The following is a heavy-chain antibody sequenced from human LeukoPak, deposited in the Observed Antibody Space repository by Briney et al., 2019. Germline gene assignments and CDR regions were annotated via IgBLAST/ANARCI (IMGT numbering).Heavy chain of an antibody. V-gene: IGHV3-21*01. Sequence: PGGSLRLSRAASGFTFSSYSMNWVRQAPGKGLEWVSSISSSSSYIYYADSVKGRFTISRDNAKNSLYLQMNSLRAEDTAVYYCARDRAPVASFDYWGQGTLVTVSS. CDR3: ARDRAPVASFDY. D-gene: IGHD5-12*01. CDR1: GFTFSSYS. CDR2: ISSSSSYI. J-gene: IGHJ4*02.